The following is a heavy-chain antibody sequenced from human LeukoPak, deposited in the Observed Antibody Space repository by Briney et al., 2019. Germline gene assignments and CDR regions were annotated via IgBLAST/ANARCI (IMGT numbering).Heavy chain of an antibody. CDR1: GYTFSSYS. D-gene: IGHD1-26*01. CDR3: ARGVTRWELVGSWFDP. J-gene: IGHJ5*02. Sequence: ASVKVSCKASGYTFSSYSIHWMRQAPGQRLEWMGWINAGNGNTKYSQKFQGRVTITRDTSASTAYMELSSLRSEDTAVYYCARGVTRWELVGSWFDPWGQGTLVTVSS. V-gene: IGHV1-3*01. CDR2: INAGNGNT.